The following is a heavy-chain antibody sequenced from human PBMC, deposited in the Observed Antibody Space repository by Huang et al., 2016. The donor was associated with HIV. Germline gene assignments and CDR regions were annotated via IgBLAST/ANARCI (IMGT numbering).Heavy chain of an antibody. V-gene: IGHV5-51*01. Sequence: VQLVQSGAEVRKPEESLKISCKGSGYSFANYWLGWVRQTPGKGREWSGSNHPVDCDTTYSPSVQGQVTISADKSITTAYLQWSSLKVSDTAMYYCASRAAVAGYYFDYWGQGTLITVSS. CDR3: ASRAAVAGYYFDY. J-gene: IGHJ4*02. CDR1: GYSFANYW. D-gene: IGHD6-19*01. CDR2: NHPVDCDT.